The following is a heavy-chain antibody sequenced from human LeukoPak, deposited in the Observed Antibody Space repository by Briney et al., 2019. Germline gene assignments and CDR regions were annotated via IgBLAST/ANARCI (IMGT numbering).Heavy chain of an antibody. CDR3: ARDETYDYESNGYLDF. CDR2: IRHDGSET. J-gene: IGHJ4*02. V-gene: IGHV3-7*01. D-gene: IGHD3-22*01. CDR1: GFPFSSYW. Sequence: PGGSLRLSCAASGFPFSSYWMSWFRQAPGKGLEWVANIRHDGSETYYVDSLRGRFTISGDNAKNLVYLQMSSLRAEDTAIYYCARDETYDYESNGYLDFWGQGTVVTVSS.